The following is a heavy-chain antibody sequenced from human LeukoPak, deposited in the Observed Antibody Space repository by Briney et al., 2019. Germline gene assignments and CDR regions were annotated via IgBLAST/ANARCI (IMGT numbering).Heavy chain of an antibody. CDR3: AKDCRAVADTNWFDP. CDR2: ISGSGGST. D-gene: IGHD6-19*01. Sequence: GGSLRLSCAASGFTFSSYAMSWVRQAPGKGLEWVSAISGSGGSTYYADSVKGRFTISRDNSKNRLYLQMNSPRAENTAVYYCAKDCRAVADTNWFDPWGQGTLVTVSS. CDR1: GFTFSSYA. V-gene: IGHV3-23*01. J-gene: IGHJ5*02.